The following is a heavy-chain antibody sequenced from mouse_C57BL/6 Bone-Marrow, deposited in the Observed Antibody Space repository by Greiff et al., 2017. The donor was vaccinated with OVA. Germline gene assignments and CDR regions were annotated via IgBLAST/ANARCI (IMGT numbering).Heavy chain of an antibody. V-gene: IGHV5-12*01. J-gene: IGHJ4*01. CDR3: ARQRGAMDD. Sequence: EVQGVESGGGLVQPGGSLKLSCAASGFTFSDYYMYWVRQTPEKRLEWVAYISNGGGSTYYPDTVKGRFTISRDNAKNTLYLQMSRLKSEDTAMYYCARQRGAMDDWGQGTSVTVSS. CDR1: GFTFSDYY. CDR2: ISNGGGST.